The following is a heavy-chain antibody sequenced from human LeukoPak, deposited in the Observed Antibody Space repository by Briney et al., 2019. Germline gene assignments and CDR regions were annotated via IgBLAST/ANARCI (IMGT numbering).Heavy chain of an antibody. V-gene: IGHV4-4*02. CDR2: VHLSGAS. D-gene: IGHD1-26*01. J-gene: IGHJ4*02. Sequence: SGTLSLTCAVSGGSILTTNWWSWVRQPPGKGLEWIGEVHLSGASNYNPSLKSRVNMSIDKSKNQLSLELTSVTAADTAIYYCTREGGAFSPFGFWGQGTLVTVSS. CDR1: GGSILTTNW. CDR3: TREGGAFSPFGF.